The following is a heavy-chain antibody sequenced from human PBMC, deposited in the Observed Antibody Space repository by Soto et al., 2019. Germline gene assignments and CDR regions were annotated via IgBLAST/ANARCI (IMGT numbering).Heavy chain of an antibody. Sequence: PSETLSLTCTVSGGSISSGDYYWSWLRQPPGKGLEWIGYIYYSGSTYYNPSLKSRVTISVDTSKNQFSLKLSFVTAADTAVYYCARDRRAVAYGMDVWGQGTTVTVSS. CDR1: GGSISSGDYY. V-gene: IGHV4-30-4*01. CDR2: IYYSGST. D-gene: IGHD2-15*01. J-gene: IGHJ6*02. CDR3: ARDRRAVAYGMDV.